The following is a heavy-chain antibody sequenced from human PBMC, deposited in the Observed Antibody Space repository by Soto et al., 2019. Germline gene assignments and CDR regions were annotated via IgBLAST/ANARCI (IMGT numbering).Heavy chain of an antibody. J-gene: IGHJ4*02. CDR2: IYSGGST. CDR3: ATLGNIVVVPAEGGAVYFDY. Sequence: EVQLVESGGGLIQPGGSLRLSCAASGFTVSSNYMSWVRQAPGKGLEWVSVIYSGGSTYYADSVKGRFTISRDNSKNTLYLQMNSLRAEDTAVYYCATLGNIVVVPAEGGAVYFDYWGQGTLVTVSS. V-gene: IGHV3-53*01. CDR1: GFTVSSNY. D-gene: IGHD2-2*01.